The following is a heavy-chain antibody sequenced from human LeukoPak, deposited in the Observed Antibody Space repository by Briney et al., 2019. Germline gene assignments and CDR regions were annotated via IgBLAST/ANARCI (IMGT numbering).Heavy chain of an antibody. CDR3: ARDNGDP. D-gene: IGHD4-17*01. CDR2: ISGSGGST. J-gene: IGHJ5*02. Sequence: PGGSLRLSCAASGFTFSSYGMSWVRQAPGKGLEWVSAISGSGGSTYYADSVKGRFTISRDNARNSLYLQMNSLRVEDTAIYYCARDNGDPWGQGTLVTVSS. CDR1: GFTFSSYG. V-gene: IGHV3-23*01.